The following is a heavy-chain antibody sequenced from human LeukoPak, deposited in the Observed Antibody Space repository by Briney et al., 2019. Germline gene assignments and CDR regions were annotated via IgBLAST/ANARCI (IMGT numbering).Heavy chain of an antibody. CDR3: AKEMRSVTTVVNFQH. J-gene: IGHJ1*01. CDR2: ISWNSGSI. V-gene: IGHV3-9*01. D-gene: IGHD4-23*01. CDR1: GFTFDDYA. Sequence: GGSLRLSCAASGFTFDDYAMHWVRQAPGKGLEWVSGISWNSGSIGYADSVKGRFTISRDNAKNSLYLQMNSLRAEDTALYYCAKEMRSVTTVVNFQHWGQGTLVTVSS.